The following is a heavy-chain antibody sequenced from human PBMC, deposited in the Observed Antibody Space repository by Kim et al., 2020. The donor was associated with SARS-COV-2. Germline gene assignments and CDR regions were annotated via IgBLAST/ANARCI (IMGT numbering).Heavy chain of an antibody. CDR3: ARLPSAAGTNFDY. D-gene: IGHD6-13*01. CDR1: GGSFSGYY. J-gene: IGHJ4*02. CDR2: INHSGST. Sequence: SETLSLTCAVYGGSFSGYYWSWIRQPPGKGLEWIGEINHSGSTNYNPSLKSRVTISVDTSKNQFSLKLSSVTAADTAVYYCARLPSAAGTNFDYWGQGTLVTVSS. V-gene: IGHV4-34*01.